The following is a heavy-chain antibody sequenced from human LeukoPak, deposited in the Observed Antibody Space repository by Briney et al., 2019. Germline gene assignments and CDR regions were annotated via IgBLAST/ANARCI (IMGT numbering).Heavy chain of an antibody. D-gene: IGHD6-19*01. V-gene: IGHV3-30*02. CDR2: IRYDGTNK. CDR1: RFTFSNYD. CDR3: ARVSIGWYSFDY. Sequence: RGSLRLSCAASRFTFSNYDIDWVRQAPGKGLEWVAFIRYDGTNKYYADSVKGRFTISRDNAKDTVYLQMNSLRAEDTAVYYCARVSIGWYSFDYWGQGTLVTVSS. J-gene: IGHJ4*02.